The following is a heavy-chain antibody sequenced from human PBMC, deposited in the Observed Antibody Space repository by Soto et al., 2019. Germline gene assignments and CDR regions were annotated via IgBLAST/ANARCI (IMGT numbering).Heavy chain of an antibody. CDR3: AGVDYGDHLDAFDI. CDR2: IVVGSGNT. D-gene: IGHD4-17*01. V-gene: IGHV1-58*02. CDR1: GLTFTSSA. Sequence: SVKVSCKASGLTFTSSAMQWVRQARGQRLEWIGWIVVGSGNTNYAQKFQERVTITRDMSTSTAYMELSSLRSEDTAVYYCAGVDYGDHLDAFDIWGQGTMVTVSS. J-gene: IGHJ3*02.